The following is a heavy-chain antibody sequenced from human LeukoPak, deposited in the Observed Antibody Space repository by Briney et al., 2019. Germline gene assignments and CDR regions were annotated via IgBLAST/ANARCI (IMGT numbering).Heavy chain of an antibody. D-gene: IGHD3-22*01. CDR2: IYSTGIT. Sequence: SETLSLTCTVSGGSNSGYYWSWIRQPPGKGLELIGYIYSTGITDYNPSLTSRVTISVDTSKNQFSLKLSSVTAADTAVYYCARFIGSSGYYDYWGHGTLVTVPS. V-gene: IGHV4-59*01. J-gene: IGHJ4*01. CDR1: GGSNSGYY. CDR3: ARFIGSSGYYDY.